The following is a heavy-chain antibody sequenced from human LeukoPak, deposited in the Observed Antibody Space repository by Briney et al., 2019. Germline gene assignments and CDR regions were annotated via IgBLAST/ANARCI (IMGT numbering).Heavy chain of an antibody. CDR3: ARGYCSGGSCYWPFDY. J-gene: IGHJ4*02. Sequence: SVKVSCKASGGTFSSYAISWVRQAPAQGLEWMGRIIPILGIANYAQKFQGRVTITADKSTSTAYMELSSLRSEDTAVYYCARGYCSGGSCYWPFDYWGQGTLVTVSS. CDR1: GGTFSSYA. V-gene: IGHV1-69*04. D-gene: IGHD2-15*01. CDR2: IIPILGIA.